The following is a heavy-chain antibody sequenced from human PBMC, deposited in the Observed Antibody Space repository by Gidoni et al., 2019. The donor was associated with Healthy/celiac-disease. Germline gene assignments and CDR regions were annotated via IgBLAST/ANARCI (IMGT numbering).Heavy chain of an antibody. Sequence: QVQLQQRGAGLLKPSETSPPTRVVNVGSLWVSIWSGLRQPPGKGLEWIGEINHSGSTNYNPSLKSRVTISVDTSKNQFSLKLSSVTAADTAVYYCARGNRGRGMKSGYSYGYSGLEYFQHWGQGTLVTVSS. J-gene: IGHJ1*01. CDR1: VGSLWVSI. CDR3: ARGNRGRGMKSGYSYGYSGLEYFQH. D-gene: IGHD5-18*01. V-gene: IGHV4-34*01. CDR2: INHSGST.